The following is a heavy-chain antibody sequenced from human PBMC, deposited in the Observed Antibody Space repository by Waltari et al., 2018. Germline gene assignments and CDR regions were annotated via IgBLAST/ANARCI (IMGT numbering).Heavy chain of an antibody. CDR1: GDSVSSGPYF. D-gene: IGHD1-26*01. CDR2: MLYSGTT. Sequence: QLRLQESGQRLVKRAEALSLTCTVSGDSVSSGPYFWAWSRQRPGKGLGWVGGMLYSGTTYHNSYLKSRVTISVDTSKNQVSLELKSVTAADTAVYFCARDRSGTINSFDPWGRGTLVTVS. CDR3: ARDRSGTINSFDP. J-gene: IGHJ5*02. V-gene: IGHV4-39*07.